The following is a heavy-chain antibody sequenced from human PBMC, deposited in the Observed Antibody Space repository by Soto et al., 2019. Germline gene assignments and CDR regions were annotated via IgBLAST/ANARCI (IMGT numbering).Heavy chain of an antibody. CDR1: GFTFSSNA. V-gene: IGHV3-23*01. D-gene: IGHD3-10*01. Sequence: PGGSLRLSCAGSGFTFSSNAMSWVRQAPGKGLEWVSSVSGDGYASDYADSVKGRFTVSRHNSKNTLYLQMNSLRAEDTAVYHCAKRHYYGSGSFALATWGQGTLVTVSS. J-gene: IGHJ4*03. CDR2: VSGDGYAS. CDR3: AKRHYYGSGSFALAT.